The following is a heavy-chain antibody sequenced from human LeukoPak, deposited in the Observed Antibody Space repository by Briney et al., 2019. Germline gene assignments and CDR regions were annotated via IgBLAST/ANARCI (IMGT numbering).Heavy chain of an antibody. D-gene: IGHD5-24*01. V-gene: IGHV4-30-4*08. CDR3: ARGLGGGYTYFDY. J-gene: IGHJ4*02. Sequence: PSQTLSLTCTVSGGSISSGDYYWSWIRQPPGKGLEWIGYIYYSGSTYYNPSLKSRVTISADTSKNQFSLKLSSVTAADTAVYYCARGLGGGYTYFDYWGQGTLVTVSS. CDR1: GGSISSGDYY. CDR2: IYYSGST.